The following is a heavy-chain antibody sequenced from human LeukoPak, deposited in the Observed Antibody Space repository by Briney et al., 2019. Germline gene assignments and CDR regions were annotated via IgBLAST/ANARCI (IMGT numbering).Heavy chain of an antibody. CDR3: AISFPPPYYDLWSGYPYFDY. D-gene: IGHD3-3*01. J-gene: IGHJ4*02. V-gene: IGHV4-39*01. CDR1: GGSISSSSYY. CDR2: IYYSGST. Sequence: SETLSLTCTVSGGSISSSSYYWGWIRQPPGKGLEWIGSIYYSGSTYYNPSPKSRVTISVDTSKNQFSLKLSSVTAADTAVYYCAISFPPPYYDLWSGYPYFDYWGQGTLVAVSS.